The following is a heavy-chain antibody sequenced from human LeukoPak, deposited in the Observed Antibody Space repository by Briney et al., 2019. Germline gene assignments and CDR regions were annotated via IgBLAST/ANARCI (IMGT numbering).Heavy chain of an antibody. J-gene: IGHJ4*02. Sequence: GASVKVSCKASGYTFTSFGISWVRQAPGQGLEWMGWISTYNGYAKYAQNVQGRVTMTTDTSTSTAYMELRSLRSDDTAVYYCARNDSGGYDCWGQGTLVTVSS. V-gene: IGHV1-18*01. D-gene: IGHD2-21*01. CDR3: ARNDSGGYDC. CDR2: ISTYNGYA. CDR1: GYTFTSFG.